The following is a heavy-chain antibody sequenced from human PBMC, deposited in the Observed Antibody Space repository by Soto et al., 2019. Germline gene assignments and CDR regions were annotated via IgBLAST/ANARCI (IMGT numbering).Heavy chain of an antibody. Sequence: GGSLRLSCADSGFTFSSYWMSWVRQAPGKGLEWVANIKQDETEKYYVDSVKGRFAISRDNGKNTLYLQMNILRAEDTAVYYCARVRTENYYGMDVWGQGTTVTVSS. J-gene: IGHJ6*02. CDR3: ARVRTENYYGMDV. CDR1: GFTFSSYW. V-gene: IGHV3-7*05. CDR2: IKQDETEK.